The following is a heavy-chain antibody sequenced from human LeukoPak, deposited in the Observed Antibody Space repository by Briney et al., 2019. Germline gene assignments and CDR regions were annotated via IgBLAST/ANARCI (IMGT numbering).Heavy chain of an antibody. D-gene: IGHD6-19*01. CDR1: DGSISNYY. Sequence: KPSETLSLTCSVFDGSISNYYWSWIRQPPGKGLEWIGYAYYSGSTTYNPSLESRATISVDTSKNQFSLKLTAVTAADTAVYYCARNSAVATSRSWFDPWGQGTLVTVSS. J-gene: IGHJ5*02. CDR2: AYYSGST. V-gene: IGHV4-59*08. CDR3: ARNSAVATSRSWFDP.